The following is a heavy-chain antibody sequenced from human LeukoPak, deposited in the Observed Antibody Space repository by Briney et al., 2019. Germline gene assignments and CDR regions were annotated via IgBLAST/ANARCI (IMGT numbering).Heavy chain of an antibody. Sequence: GGSLRLSCAASGFTFSSYGMHWVRQAPGKGLEWVAVISYDGSNKYYADSVKDRFTISRDNSKNTLYLQMNSLRAEDTAVYYCAKEMGRSWGQGTLVTVSS. CDR1: GFTFSSYG. CDR3: AKEMGRS. J-gene: IGHJ4*02. V-gene: IGHV3-30*18. D-gene: IGHD5-24*01. CDR2: ISYDGSNK.